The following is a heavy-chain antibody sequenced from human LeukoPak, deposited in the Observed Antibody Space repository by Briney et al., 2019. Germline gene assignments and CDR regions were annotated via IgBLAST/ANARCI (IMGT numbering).Heavy chain of an antibody. J-gene: IGHJ4*02. Sequence: ASVKVSCKAFGYTFTNYYIHWVRQAPGQGLEWTGIINPSGGSTSYAQKFQGRVTMTRDASTSTVYMELSSLRSEDTAVYYCAREGPYSDSSRSRFDYWGQGTLVTVSS. V-gene: IGHV1-46*01. D-gene: IGHD6-6*01. CDR3: AREGPYSDSSRSRFDY. CDR2: INPSGGST. CDR1: GYTFTNYY.